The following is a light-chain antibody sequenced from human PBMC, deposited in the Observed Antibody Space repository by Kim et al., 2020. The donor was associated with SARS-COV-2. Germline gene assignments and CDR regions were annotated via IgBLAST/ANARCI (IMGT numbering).Light chain of an antibody. V-gene: IGLV3-21*04. CDR3: QVWDSSSDRWV. J-gene: IGLJ3*02. CDR2: YDS. CDR1: NIGSKS. Sequence: SYELTQPPSVSVAPGKTARITCGGNNIGSKSVHWYQQKPGQAPVLVIYYDSDRPSGIPERFSGSNSGNTATLTISRVEAGDEADYYCQVWDSSSDRWVFGGGTQLTVL.